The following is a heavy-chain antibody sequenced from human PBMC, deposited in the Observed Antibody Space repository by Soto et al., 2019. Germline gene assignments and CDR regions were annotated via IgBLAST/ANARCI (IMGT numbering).Heavy chain of an antibody. D-gene: IGHD6-13*01. CDR2: INPNSGGT. CDR3: ARGPNGGIAAAEFDYYYYGMDV. CDR1: GYTFTGYY. V-gene: IGHV1-2*04. J-gene: IGHJ6*02. Sequence: VKVSFKAYGYTFTGYYMHCVRQAHGQGIEWMGWINPNSGGTNYAQKFQGWVTMTRDTSISTAYMELSRLRSDDTAVYYCARGPNGGIAAAEFDYYYYGMDVWGQGTTVTVSS.